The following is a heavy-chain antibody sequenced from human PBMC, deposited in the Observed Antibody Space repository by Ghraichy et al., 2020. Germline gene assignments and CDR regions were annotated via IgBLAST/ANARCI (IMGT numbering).Heavy chain of an antibody. D-gene: IGHD5-12*01. CDR1: GGSIRSNNYY. Sequence: ESLNISCTVSGGSIRSNNYYWGWIRQPPGKGLEWIGSIFYSGSTYYNPSLKSRVTISVDTSKNQFSLKLSSVTAADTAVYYCARRVIVATIDFWGQGILVTVSS. J-gene: IGHJ4*02. V-gene: IGHV4-39*01. CDR2: IFYSGST. CDR3: ARRVIVATIDF.